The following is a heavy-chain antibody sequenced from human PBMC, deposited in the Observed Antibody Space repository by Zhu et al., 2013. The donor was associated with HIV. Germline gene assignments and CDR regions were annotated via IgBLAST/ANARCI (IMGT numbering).Heavy chain of an antibody. J-gene: IGHJ4*02. D-gene: IGHD3-22*01. CDR3: AREYLAEYYDSSGYYSFDY. Sequence: QVQLVQSGAEVKKPGSSVKVSCKASGGTFSSYAISWVRQAPGQGLEWMGGIIPIFGTANYAQKFQGRVTITADESTSTAYMELSSLRSEDTAVYYCAREYLAEYYDSSGYYSFDYWGQGTLVTVSS. CDR2: IIPIFGTA. CDR1: GGTFSSYA. V-gene: IGHV1-69*12.